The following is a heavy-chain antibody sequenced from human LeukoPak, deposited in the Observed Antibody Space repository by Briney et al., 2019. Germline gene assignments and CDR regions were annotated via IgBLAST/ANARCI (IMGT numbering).Heavy chain of an antibody. D-gene: IGHD6-6*01. CDR3: ARDPPAVAANTYG. CDR1: GVTVGNNY. Sequence: GGSLRFSCAVSGVTVGNNYMNWVRQAPGKGLEWVSLIYSGGGTHYADSVKGRFTISRDNSKNTLYLQMNSLRVDDTAVYYCARDPPAVAANTYGWGQGTLVTVSS. V-gene: IGHV3-66*01. J-gene: IGHJ4*02. CDR2: IYSGGGT.